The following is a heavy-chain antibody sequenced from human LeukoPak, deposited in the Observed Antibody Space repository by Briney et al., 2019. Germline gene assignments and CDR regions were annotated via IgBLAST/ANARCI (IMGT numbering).Heavy chain of an antibody. CDR1: GGSIRNSNYY. V-gene: IGHV4-39*01. CDR3: ARHDGSYYTYNFDY. Sequence: LESLSLTCTVSGGSIRNSNYYWGWLRQPPGKGLESIGTINYRGSTNYKPSLRSRVTISIDTSKNQFPLKVNSVTAADTAVYYCARHDGSYYTYNFDYWGRGTLVTVS. CDR2: INYRGST. J-gene: IGHJ4*02. D-gene: IGHD3-22*01.